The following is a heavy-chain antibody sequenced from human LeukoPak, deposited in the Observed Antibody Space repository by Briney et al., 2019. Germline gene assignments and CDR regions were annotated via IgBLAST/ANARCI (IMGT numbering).Heavy chain of an antibody. V-gene: IGHV3-9*03. CDR1: GFTFDDYA. CDR3: AKDIGGSGWSFDY. D-gene: IGHD6-19*01. J-gene: IGHJ4*02. CDR2: ISWNSGSI. Sequence: GRSLRLSCAASGFTFDDYAMHWVRQAPGKGLEWVSGISWNSGSIGYADSVEGRFTISRDNAKNSLYLQMNSLRAEDMALYYCAKDIGGSGWSFDYWGQGTLVTVSS.